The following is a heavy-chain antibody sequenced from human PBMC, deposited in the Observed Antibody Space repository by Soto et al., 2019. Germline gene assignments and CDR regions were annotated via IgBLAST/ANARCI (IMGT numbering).Heavy chain of an antibody. D-gene: IGHD2-2*01. CDR3: AKVPVVPQPDVYYYYYMDV. CDR2: ISGSGGST. CDR1: GFTFSSYA. Sequence: GGSLRLSCAASGFTFSSYAMSWVRQAPGKGLEWVSAISGSGGSTYYADSVKGRFTISRDNSKNTLYLQMNSLRAEDTAVYYCAKVPVVPQPDVYYYYYMDVWGKGTTVTVSS. J-gene: IGHJ6*03. V-gene: IGHV3-23*01.